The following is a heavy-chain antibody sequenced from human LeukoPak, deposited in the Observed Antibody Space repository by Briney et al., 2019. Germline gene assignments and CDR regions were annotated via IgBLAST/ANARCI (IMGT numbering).Heavy chain of an antibody. D-gene: IGHD3-3*01. J-gene: IGHJ4*02. CDR1: GFTFSSYS. CDR3: ARDRPHYDFWSGFRGGILDY. V-gene: IGHV3-21*01. CDR2: ISSSSSYI. Sequence: GGSLRLSCAASGFTFSSYSMNWVRQAPGKGLEWVSSISSSSSYIYYADSVKGRFTISRDNAKNSLYLQMNSLRAEDTAVYCCARDRPHYDFWSGFRGGILDYWGQGTLVTVSS.